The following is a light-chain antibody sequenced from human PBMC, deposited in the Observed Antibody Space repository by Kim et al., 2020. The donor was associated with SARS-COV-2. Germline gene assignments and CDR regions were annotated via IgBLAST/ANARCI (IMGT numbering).Light chain of an antibody. CDR1: KLGDKY. J-gene: IGLJ1*01. Sequence: VSPGQQASITCSGDKLGDKYASWYQQKPGQSPVVVIFRDNRRPSGIPERFSGSNSGNTATLTISGTQAMDEADYYCQAWDSSIYVFGTGTKVTVL. V-gene: IGLV3-1*01. CDR2: RDN. CDR3: QAWDSSIYV.